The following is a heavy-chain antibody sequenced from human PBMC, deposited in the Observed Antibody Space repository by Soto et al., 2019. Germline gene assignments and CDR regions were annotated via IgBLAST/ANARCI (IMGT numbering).Heavy chain of an antibody. Sequence: GGSLRLSCAASGFTFSSYGMHWVRQAPGKGLEWVAVISYDGNNKYYADSVKGRFTISRDNSKNTLYLQMDSLRAEDAAVYYCAKETGGYDYWGQGTLVTVSS. D-gene: IGHD5-18*01. J-gene: IGHJ4*02. V-gene: IGHV3-30*18. CDR2: ISYDGNNK. CDR1: GFTFSSYG. CDR3: AKETGGYDY.